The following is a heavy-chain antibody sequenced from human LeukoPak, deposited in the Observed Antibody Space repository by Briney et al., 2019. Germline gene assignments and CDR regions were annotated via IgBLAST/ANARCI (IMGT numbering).Heavy chain of an antibody. J-gene: IGHJ4*02. Sequence: GGSLRLSCAASGFSFSSYAMSWVRQAPGKGLEWVSAISGSGGSTQYADSVKGRFTMSRDNSENTLYLQMSSLRAEATAVYYCAKDYGSSSVWIFDYWGQGTLVTVSS. CDR3: AKDYGSSSVWIFDY. V-gene: IGHV3-23*01. CDR2: ISGSGGST. D-gene: IGHD6-19*01. CDR1: GFSFSSYA.